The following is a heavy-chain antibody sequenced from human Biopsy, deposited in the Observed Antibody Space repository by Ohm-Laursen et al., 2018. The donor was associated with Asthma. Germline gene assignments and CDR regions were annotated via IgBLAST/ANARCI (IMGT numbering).Heavy chain of an antibody. CDR3: VRWRSGYPDHYSDF. V-gene: IGHV3-30*03. D-gene: IGHD2-21*01. J-gene: IGHJ4*02. Sequence: SSLRLSCAASGFTFKAYGIHWVRQAPGKGLEWVALISSDVREWYADSVKGRFTISRDNSKNTLDLQMNSLRGDDTAVYYCVRWRSGYPDHYSDFWGLGTLVTVSS. CDR2: ISSDVRE. CDR1: GFTFKAYG.